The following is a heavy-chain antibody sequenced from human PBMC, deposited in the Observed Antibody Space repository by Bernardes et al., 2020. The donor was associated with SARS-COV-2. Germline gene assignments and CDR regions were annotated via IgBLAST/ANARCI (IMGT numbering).Heavy chain of an antibody. J-gene: IGHJ2*01. V-gene: IGHV1-69*04. D-gene: IGHD3-3*01. CDR3: ARGQDYDFWSGYLTSYWYFDL. Sequence: SMKVSCKASGGTFSSYAISWVRQAPGQGLEWMGRIIPILGIANYAQKFQGRVTITADKSTSTAYMELSSLRSEDTAVYYCARGQDYDFWSGYLTSYWYFDLWGRGTLVTVSS. CDR2: IIPILGIA. CDR1: GGTFSSYA.